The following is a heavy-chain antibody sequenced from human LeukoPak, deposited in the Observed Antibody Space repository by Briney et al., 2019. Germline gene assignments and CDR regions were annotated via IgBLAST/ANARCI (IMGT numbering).Heavy chain of an antibody. J-gene: IGHJ3*02. D-gene: IGHD7-27*01. Sequence: SETLSLTCTVSGYSLSSGYFWGWIRQPPGKGPEWIGSINPRGSAYYNPSLKSRVTISLDTSKNQLSLKLNSVTAADTAVYYCARDERGTFDIWGRGTMVTVSS. CDR3: ARDERGTFDI. CDR2: INPRGSA. V-gene: IGHV4-38-2*02. CDR1: GYSLSSGYF.